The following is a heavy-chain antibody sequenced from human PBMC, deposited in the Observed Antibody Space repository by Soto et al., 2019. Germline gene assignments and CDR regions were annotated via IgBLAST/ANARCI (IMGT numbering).Heavy chain of an antibody. D-gene: IGHD6-19*01. J-gene: IGHJ4*02. CDR1: GFTSSNYG. V-gene: IGHV1-18*01. CDR3: ARDTSIAVPEGP. CDR2: VSAYNGYT. Sequence: ASVKVSCKGSGFTSSNYGFNWVRQAPGQGLEWVGWVSAYNGYTKSAQNFQDRLIMTTDTSTNTAYMELRGLRPDDTALYYCARDTSIAVPEGPWGQGTLVTVSS.